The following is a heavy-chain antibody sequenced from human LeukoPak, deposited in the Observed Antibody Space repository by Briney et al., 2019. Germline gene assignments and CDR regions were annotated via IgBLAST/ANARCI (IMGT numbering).Heavy chain of an antibody. CDR3: ATSERLLWFGESPGAFDY. V-gene: IGHV1-69-2*01. CDR2: VDPEDGET. D-gene: IGHD3-10*01. CDR1: GYTFTDNY. Sequence: ASVKVSCKVSGYTFTDNYMHWVQQAPGKGLEWMGLVDPEDGETIYAEKFQGRVPITADTSTDTAYMELSSLRSEDTAVYYCATSERLLWFGESPGAFDYWGQGTLVTVSS. J-gene: IGHJ4*02.